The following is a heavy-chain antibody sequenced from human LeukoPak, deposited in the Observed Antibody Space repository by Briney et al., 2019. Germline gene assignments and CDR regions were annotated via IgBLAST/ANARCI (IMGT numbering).Heavy chain of an antibody. J-gene: IGHJ3*01. CDR1: GFNFEEYA. D-gene: IGHD6-19*01. Sequence: GGSLRLSCAASGFNFEEYAMYWVRQGPGKGLECVSGISWNSGSIAYVDSVKGRFTISRDNGKNSLYLQMNSLTVEDTALYYCAKARQYRSDRRPFDVWGQGTMVTVSS. CDR3: AKARQYRSDRRPFDV. CDR2: ISWNSGSI. V-gene: IGHV3-9*01.